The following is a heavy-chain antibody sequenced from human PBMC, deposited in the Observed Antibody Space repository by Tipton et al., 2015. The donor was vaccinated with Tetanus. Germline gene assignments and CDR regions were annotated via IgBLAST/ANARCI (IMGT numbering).Heavy chain of an antibody. J-gene: IGHJ4*02. CDR2: IKQDGSEK. Sequence: SLRLSCAASGFTFSSYWMSWVRQAPGKGLEWVANIKQDGSEKYYVDSVKGRFTISRDNAKNSLYLQMNSLRSEDTAVYYCARAFQAQYYYGSGSYYNVFDYWGQGTLVTVSS. CDR1: GFTFSSYW. CDR3: ARAFQAQYYYGSGSYYNVFDY. V-gene: IGHV3-7*03. D-gene: IGHD3-10*01.